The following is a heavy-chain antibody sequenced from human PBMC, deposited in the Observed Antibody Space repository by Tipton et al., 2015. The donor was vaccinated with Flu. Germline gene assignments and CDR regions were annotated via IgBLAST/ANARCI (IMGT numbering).Heavy chain of an antibody. J-gene: IGHJ4*02. D-gene: IGHD3-16*01. Sequence: SLRLSCAASGFAFYSYAMSWVRQAPGKGLEWVSLISSGGDTVYYADAVKGRFTISRDSSKNTLYLQMNSLRAEDTALYFCAKSPCYGDVFDSWGQGTLVTVSS. CDR1: GFAFYSYA. V-gene: IGHV3-23*01. CDR3: AKSPCYGDVFDS. CDR2: ISSGGDTV.